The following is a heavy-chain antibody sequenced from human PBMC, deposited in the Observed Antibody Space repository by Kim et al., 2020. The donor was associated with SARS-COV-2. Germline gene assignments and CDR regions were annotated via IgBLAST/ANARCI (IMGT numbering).Heavy chain of an antibody. D-gene: IGHD3-9*01. CDR2: MNPNSGNT. Sequence: ASVKVSCKASGYTFTSYDINWVRQATGQGLEWMGWMNPNSGNTGYAQKFQGRVTMTRNTSISTAYMELSSLRSEDTAVYYCARGLASNYDILTGYYSSLYYYYGMDVWGQGTTVTVSS. CDR3: ARGLASNYDILTGYYSSLYYYYGMDV. J-gene: IGHJ6*02. V-gene: IGHV1-8*01. CDR1: GYTFTSYD.